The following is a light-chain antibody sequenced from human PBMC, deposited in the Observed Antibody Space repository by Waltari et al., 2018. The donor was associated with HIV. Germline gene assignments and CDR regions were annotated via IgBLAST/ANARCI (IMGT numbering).Light chain of an antibody. V-gene: IGLV2-23*02. CDR3: CSCSVTNSLWV. J-gene: IGLJ3*02. CDR1: TSDIDIYNL. CDR2: EVN. Sequence: QSALTQAASVSASLGQSINISCTATTSDIDIYNLVSWYQHHPGKAPKLILYEVNKRPSGVSNRFSGSRSGNTTSLTITGLLADDEADYYCCSCSVTNSLWVFGGGTKVTVV.